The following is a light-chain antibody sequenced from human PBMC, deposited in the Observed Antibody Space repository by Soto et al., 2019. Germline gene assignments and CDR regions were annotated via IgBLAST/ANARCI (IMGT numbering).Light chain of an antibody. CDR1: SSDVGGYNY. V-gene: IGLV2-14*01. J-gene: IGLJ1*01. CDR2: EVS. Sequence: QSVLTQPASVSGSPGQSITISCTGTSSDVGGYNYVSCYQQHPGKAPKLMIYEVSNRPSGVSNRFSGSKSGNTASLTIYGLQAEDEADYYCRSYTSGSTYVFGNGTKLTVL. CDR3: RSYTSGSTYV.